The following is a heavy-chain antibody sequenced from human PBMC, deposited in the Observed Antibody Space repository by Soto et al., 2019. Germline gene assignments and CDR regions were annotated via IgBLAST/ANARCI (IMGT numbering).Heavy chain of an antibody. J-gene: IGHJ4*02. CDR1: GYTFTSYG. CDR3: ARVFVESAVVPAAMSY. V-gene: IGHV1-18*01. D-gene: IGHD2-2*01. CDR2: ISAYNGNT. Sequence: GASVQVSCKASGYTFTSYGINWVRQAPGQGLEWMGWISAYNGNTNYAQKLQGRVTMTTDTSTSTAYMELRSLRSDDTAVYYCARVFVESAVVPAAMSYWGQGTLVTVSS.